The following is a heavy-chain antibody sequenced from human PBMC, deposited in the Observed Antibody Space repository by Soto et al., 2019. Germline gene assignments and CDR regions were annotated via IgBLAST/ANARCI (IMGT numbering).Heavy chain of an antibody. Sequence: QVQLQESGPGLVKPSEPLSLTCTVSGGSISSYYWSWIRQPPGKGLEWIGYIYYSGSTNYNPSLKSRVTIAVVTSKNQFSLKLSSVTAADTAVYYCARLDCSSTSCLYDFDYWGQGTLVTVSS. D-gene: IGHD2-2*01. CDR1: GGSISSYY. CDR2: IYYSGST. CDR3: ARLDCSSTSCLYDFDY. J-gene: IGHJ4*02. V-gene: IGHV4-59*01.